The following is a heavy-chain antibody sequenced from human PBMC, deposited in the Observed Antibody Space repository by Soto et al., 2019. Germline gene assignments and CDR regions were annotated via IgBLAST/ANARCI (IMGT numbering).Heavy chain of an antibody. CDR1: GDSITSSY. CDR3: ANGAGRDGCHTA. CDR2: IFYTGIV. J-gene: IGHJ4*02. D-gene: IGHD2-2*02. V-gene: IGHV4-59*01. Sequence: QVQLQQSGPRLMKPSETLSLTCTVYGDSITSSYWSWFRQPPGKGLEYIGFIFYTGIVAYNPSLKSRVTISMDTSQNQFSLNLSSVTAADTAVYYCANGAGRDGCHTARGQGTLVTVSA.